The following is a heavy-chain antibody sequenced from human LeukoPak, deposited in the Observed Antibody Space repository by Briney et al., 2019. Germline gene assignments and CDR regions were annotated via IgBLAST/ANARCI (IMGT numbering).Heavy chain of an antibody. V-gene: IGHV4-34*01. CDR3: ARHSTVTPFDY. J-gene: IGHJ4*02. Sequence: SETLSLTCAVYGGSFSGYYWSWIRQPPGKGLEWIGEINHSGSTNYNPSLKSRVTISVDTSKNQFSLKLSSVTAADTAVYYCARHSTVTPFDYWGQGTLVTVSS. CDR2: INHSGST. CDR1: GGSFSGYY. D-gene: IGHD4-17*01.